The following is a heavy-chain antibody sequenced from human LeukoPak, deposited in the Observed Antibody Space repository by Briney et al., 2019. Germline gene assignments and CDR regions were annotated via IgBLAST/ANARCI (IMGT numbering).Heavy chain of an antibody. V-gene: IGHV3-7*01. J-gene: IGHJ4*02. CDR3: ARLSRPRGYFDY. D-gene: IGHD3-10*01. CDR1: GFTFSRYR. Sequence: GGPLRPSCAASGFTFSRYRMSWVGQAPGKGLEWLANIKQDGSEKYYVDSVKGRFTISRDNAKNSLYLQMNSLRAEDTAVYYCARLSRPRGYFDYWGQGTLVTVSS. CDR2: IKQDGSEK.